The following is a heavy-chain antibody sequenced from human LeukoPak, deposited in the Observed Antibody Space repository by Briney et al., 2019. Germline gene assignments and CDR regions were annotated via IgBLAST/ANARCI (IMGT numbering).Heavy chain of an antibody. V-gene: IGHV4-59*01. J-gene: IGHJ4*02. CDR1: GASIITSY. CDR2: IYYSGST. D-gene: IGHD6-6*01. CDR3: ARGIAARLVY. Sequence: SSETLSLTCTVSGASIITSYWSWIRQPPGKGLEWIGYIYYSGSTNYNPSLKSRVTISVDTSKNQFSLKLSSVTAADTAVYYCARGIAARLVYWGQGTLVTVSS.